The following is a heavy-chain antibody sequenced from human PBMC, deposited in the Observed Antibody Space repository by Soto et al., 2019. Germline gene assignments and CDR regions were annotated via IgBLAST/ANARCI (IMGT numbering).Heavy chain of an antibody. J-gene: IGHJ4*02. CDR2: IDPRDSRA. V-gene: IGHV5-10-1*01. CDR3: ARQIYDSDTGPNFQYYFDS. CDR1: GYSFTNYW. Sequence: GESLKISCKGSGYSFTNYWISWVRQMPGKRLEWMGEIDPRDSRANYSPSFQGHVTMSTDRSNSTAYLQWSSLKASDTAMYYCARQIYDSDTGPNFQYYFDSWGQGTPVTVSS. D-gene: IGHD3-22*01.